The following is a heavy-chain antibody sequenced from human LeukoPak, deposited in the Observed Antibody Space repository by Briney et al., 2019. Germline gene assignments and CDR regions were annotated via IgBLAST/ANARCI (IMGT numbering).Heavy chain of an antibody. D-gene: IGHD1-26*01. Sequence: SETLSLTCTVSGGSISSGSYYWSWIRQPPGNGLEWIGSIYHSGSTYYNPSLKSRVTISVDTSKNQFSLKLSSVTAADTAVYYCARIGYSGSYYGIHFDYWGQGTLVTVSS. V-gene: IGHV4-39*07. CDR1: GGSISSGSYY. J-gene: IGHJ4*02. CDR3: ARIGYSGSYYGIHFDY. CDR2: IYHSGST.